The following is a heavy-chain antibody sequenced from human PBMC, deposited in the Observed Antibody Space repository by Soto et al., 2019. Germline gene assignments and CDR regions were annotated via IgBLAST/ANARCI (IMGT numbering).Heavy chain of an antibody. CDR3: TTELGAGTYDY. D-gene: IGHD1-26*01. CDR2: IKSKTDGGTT. J-gene: IGHJ4*02. Sequence: SVSNAWMNWVRQAPGKGLEWVGRIKSKTDGGTTDYAAPVKGRFTISRDDSKNTLYLQMNSLKTEDTAVYYCTTELGAGTYDYWGQGTLVTVSS. CDR1: SVSNAW. V-gene: IGHV3-15*07.